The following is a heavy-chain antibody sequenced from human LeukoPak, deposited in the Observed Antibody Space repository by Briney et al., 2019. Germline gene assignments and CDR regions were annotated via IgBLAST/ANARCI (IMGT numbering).Heavy chain of an antibody. CDR3: AREVVVAPGWFDP. CDR1: GDSISSYF. Sequence: SETLSLTCTVSGDSISSYFWTWIRQPPGKGLEWIGNLYNSGSTNYNPSLKSRVTISVDTSKNQFSLKLSSVTAADTAVYYCAREVVVAPGWFDPWGQGTLVTVSS. CDR2: LYNSGST. J-gene: IGHJ5*02. V-gene: IGHV4-59*01. D-gene: IGHD2-2*01.